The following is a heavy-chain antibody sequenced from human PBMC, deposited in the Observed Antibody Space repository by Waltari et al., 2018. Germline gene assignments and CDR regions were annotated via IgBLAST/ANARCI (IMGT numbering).Heavy chain of an antibody. V-gene: IGHV3-23*01. J-gene: IGHJ4*02. CDR1: GFTFSSYA. Sequence: EVQLLESGGGLVQPGGSLRLSCAASGFTFSSYAMSWVRQTPGKGLEWVSAISGSGGSTYYADSVKGRFTISRDNSKNTLYLQMNSLRAEDTAVYYCAKDRIRIPDHFDYWGQGTLVTVSS. CDR2: ISGSGGST. CDR3: AKDRIRIPDHFDY. D-gene: IGHD2-15*01.